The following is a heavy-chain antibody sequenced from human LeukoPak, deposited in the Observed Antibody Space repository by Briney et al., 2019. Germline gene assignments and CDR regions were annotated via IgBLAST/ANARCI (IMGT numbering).Heavy chain of an antibody. V-gene: IGHV3-48*04. D-gene: IGHD6-13*01. CDR2: ISISSSSV. CDR3: ARDNLAAAGDDNFDF. CDR1: GFTLSSHA. J-gene: IGHJ3*01. Sequence: GGSLRLSCAASGFTLSSHAMNWVRQAPGKGLEWVSYISISSSSVYYADSVKGRFTISRDNAKNSLYLQMNSLRAEDTAMYYCARDNLAAAGDDNFDFWVQGTMVTVSS.